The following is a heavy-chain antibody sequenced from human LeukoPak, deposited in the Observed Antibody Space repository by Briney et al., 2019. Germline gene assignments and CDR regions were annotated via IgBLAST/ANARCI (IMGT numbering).Heavy chain of an antibody. CDR1: GGSISSYY. CDR2: IFSTGST. D-gene: IGHD6-13*01. Sequence: SETLSLTCTVSGGSISSYYWNWIRQPAGKGLEWIGRIFSTGSTIYNPSLKSRVSMSVDTYNNQFSLKLTSVTAADTAVYYCVTYSSMVVFSFDHWGQGTPVTVSS. V-gene: IGHV4-4*07. CDR3: VTYSSMVVFSFDH. J-gene: IGHJ4*02.